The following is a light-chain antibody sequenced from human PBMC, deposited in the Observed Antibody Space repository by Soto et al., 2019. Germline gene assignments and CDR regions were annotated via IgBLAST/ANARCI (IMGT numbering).Light chain of an antibody. CDR2: DVT. CDR3: SSHSSSTAHLV. J-gene: IGLJ2*01. CDR1: SSDVGDFNY. Sequence: QSVLTQPASVSGSPGRSVTISCTGTSSDVGDFNYVSWYQHLPGRAPKLIIYDVTNRPSGISYRFSASKSGRTASLTISGLHAEVDAYYFCSSHSSSTAHLVFGGGTNLTVL. V-gene: IGLV2-14*03.